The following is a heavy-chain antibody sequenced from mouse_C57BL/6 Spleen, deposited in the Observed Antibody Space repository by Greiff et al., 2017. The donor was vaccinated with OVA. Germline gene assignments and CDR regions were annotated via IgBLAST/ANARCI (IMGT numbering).Heavy chain of an antibody. V-gene: IGHV1-69*01. Sequence: VQLKQPGAELVMPGASVKLSCKASGYTFTSYWMHWVKQRPGQGLEWIGEIDPSDSYTNYNQKFKGKSTLTVDKSSSTAYMQLSSLTSEDSAVYYCARRGSNYRWYFDVWGTGTTVTVSS. CDR2: IDPSDSYT. CDR3: ARRGSNYRWYFDV. D-gene: IGHD2-5*01. J-gene: IGHJ1*03. CDR1: GYTFTSYW.